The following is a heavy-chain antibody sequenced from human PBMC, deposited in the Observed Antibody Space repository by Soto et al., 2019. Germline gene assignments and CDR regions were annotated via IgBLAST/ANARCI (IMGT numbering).Heavy chain of an antibody. Sequence: QVQLVESGGGVVQPGRSLRLSCAASGFTFSSYGMHWVRQAPGKGLEWVAVISYDGSNKYYADSVKGRFTISRDNSKTTLYLQMNSLRAEDTAVYYCASCSSTSCLYYWGQGTLVTVSS. CDR3: ASCSSTSCLYY. D-gene: IGHD2-2*01. CDR1: GFTFSSYG. CDR2: ISYDGSNK. V-gene: IGHV3-30*03. J-gene: IGHJ4*02.